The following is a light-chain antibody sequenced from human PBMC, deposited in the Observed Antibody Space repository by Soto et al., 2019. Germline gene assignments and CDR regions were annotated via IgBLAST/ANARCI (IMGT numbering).Light chain of an antibody. V-gene: IGLV1-44*01. CDR3: AAWDDGMRACV. J-gene: IGLJ3*02. CDR2: ADS. CDR1: YSNIGGNS. Sequence: QPVLTQSPSASATPGQRVTISCSGSYSNIGGNSVNWFQQLPRSAPKLLIYADSQRPSGVPDRFSGSKSGTSASLAISGLQSEDEADYYCAAWDDGMRACVFGGGTKLTVL.